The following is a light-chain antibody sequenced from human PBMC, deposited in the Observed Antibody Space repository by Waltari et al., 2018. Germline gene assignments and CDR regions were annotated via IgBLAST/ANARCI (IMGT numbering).Light chain of an antibody. Sequence: QSALTQPASVSASPGQSITISCTGTSGDIGGSDFVSWYQHHPGRAPKLLIFDVNHRRSWISVRFSGSKSGNTASLTSSGLQAEDDADYYCSSPSTNNVVVFGGGTKVTVL. J-gene: IGLJ2*01. CDR1: SGDIGGSDF. V-gene: IGLV2-14*01. CDR2: DVN. CDR3: SSPSTNNVVV.